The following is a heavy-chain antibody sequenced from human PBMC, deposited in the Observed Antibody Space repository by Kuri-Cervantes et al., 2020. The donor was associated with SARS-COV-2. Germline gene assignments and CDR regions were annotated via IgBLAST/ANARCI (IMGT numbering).Heavy chain of an antibody. CDR3: ARAAGPAARTSWFDP. J-gene: IGHJ5*02. CDR2: VYYTGST. CDR1: GGSITSSY. V-gene: IGHV4-59*01. Sequence: GSLRLSCSVSGGSITSSYWSWLRQPPGKGLEWIGYVYYTGSTNYNPSLKSRVSITIDTSKRQFSLKLTSVTAADTAVYYCARAAGPAARTSWFDPWGQGTLVTVSS. D-gene: IGHD2-2*01.